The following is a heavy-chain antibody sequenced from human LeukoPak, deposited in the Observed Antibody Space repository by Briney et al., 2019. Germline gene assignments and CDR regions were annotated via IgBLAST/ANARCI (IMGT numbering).Heavy chain of an antibody. CDR1: GYTFDDYG. CDR2: INWNGRST. Sequence: GGSLRLSCAASGYTFDDYGMSWVRRVPGKGLDWLSGINWNGRSTGYADSVKGRFTISRDDAKNSLYLQMNSLGADDTAVYYRARTMPAVVSPTVNYWGQGTLVTVSS. J-gene: IGHJ4*02. V-gene: IGHV3-20*04. D-gene: IGHD4-23*01. CDR3: ARTMPAVVSPTVNY.